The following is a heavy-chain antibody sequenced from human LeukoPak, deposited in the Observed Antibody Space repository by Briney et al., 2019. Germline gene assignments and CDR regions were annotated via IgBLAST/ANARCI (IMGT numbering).Heavy chain of an antibody. J-gene: IGHJ4*02. D-gene: IGHD3-22*01. CDR2: ISYDGSNK. CDR3: AKVVVGSYYDSRSDY. V-gene: IGHV3-30*18. Sequence: PGRSLRLSCAASRFTFSSYGMHWVRQAPGKGLEWVAVISYDGSNKYYADSVKGRFTISRDNSKNTLYLQTNSLRAEDTAVYYCAKVVVGSYYDSRSDYWGQGTLVTVSS. CDR1: RFTFSSYG.